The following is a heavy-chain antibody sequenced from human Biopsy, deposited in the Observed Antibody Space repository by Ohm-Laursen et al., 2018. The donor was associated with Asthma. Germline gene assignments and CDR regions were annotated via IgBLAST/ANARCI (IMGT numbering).Heavy chain of an antibody. J-gene: IGHJ4*02. CDR1: GFAVSRDY. CDR3: ARGDSSNWSHYYFDY. V-gene: IGHV3-53*01. Sequence: LRLSCTASGFAVSRDYMFWVRQAPGKGLEWVSVIYSGGTSHTADSVRGRFTISRDYSKNTLYLQMHSLRAEDTAVYYCARGDSSNWSHYYFDYWGQGTLVTVPS. D-gene: IGHD3-22*01. CDR2: IYSGGTS.